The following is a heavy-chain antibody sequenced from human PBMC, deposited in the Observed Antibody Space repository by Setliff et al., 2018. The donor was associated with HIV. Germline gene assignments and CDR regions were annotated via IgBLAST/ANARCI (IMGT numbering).Heavy chain of an antibody. J-gene: IGHJ4*01. Sequence: VSGPTLVNPPQTLTLTCTVSGFSLASIGVGVGWVRQPPGEGLEWLALIYWDDDTRYNPSLKNRLTITKDTSRNQVDLTVSNMDPVDTATYFCVHVSYYREVYFDAWGQGILVTVSS. CDR3: VHVSYYREVYFDA. CDR1: GFSLASIGVG. CDR2: IYWDDDT. D-gene: IGHD3-10*01. V-gene: IGHV2-5*02.